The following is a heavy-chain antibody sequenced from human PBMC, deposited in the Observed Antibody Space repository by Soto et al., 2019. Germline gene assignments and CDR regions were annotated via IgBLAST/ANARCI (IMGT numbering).Heavy chain of an antibody. CDR2: INSDGSST. CDR1: GFTFSSYW. V-gene: IGHV3-74*01. CDR3: ARGGSLYWYFDL. J-gene: IGHJ2*01. D-gene: IGHD1-26*01. Sequence: EVQLVESGGGLVQPGGSLRLSCAASGFTFSSYWMHWVRQAPGKGLVWVSRINSDGSSTSYADSVKGRFTISRDNAKNTLYLQMNSLRVEDTAVYYCARGGSLYWYFDLWGRGTLVTVSS.